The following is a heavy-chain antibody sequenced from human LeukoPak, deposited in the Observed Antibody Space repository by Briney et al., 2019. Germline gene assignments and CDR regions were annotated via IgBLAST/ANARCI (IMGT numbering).Heavy chain of an antibody. CDR2: IYYSGST. Sequence: SETLSLTCTVSGGSISSYYWSWIRQPPGKGLEWIGYIYYSGSTNYNPSLKSRVTISVDTSKAHFSLKLSSATAADTAVYYCARHDPGWFDTWGQGTLVTVSS. CDR1: GGSISSYY. D-gene: IGHD7-27*01. V-gene: IGHV4-59*08. CDR3: ARHDPGWFDT. J-gene: IGHJ5*02.